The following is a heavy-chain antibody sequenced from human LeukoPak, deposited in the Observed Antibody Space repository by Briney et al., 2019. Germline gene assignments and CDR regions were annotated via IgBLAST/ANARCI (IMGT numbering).Heavy chain of an antibody. CDR2: ISSKSNYI. Sequence: GGSLRLSCVVSGFTFGSYSMNWVRQAPGKGLEWVSSISSKSNYIYYADSLKGRFTISRDNAKNSLYLQMNSLRAEDTAVYYCAREQGMATIDYWGQGTLVTVSS. CDR3: AREQGMATIDY. CDR1: GFTFGSYS. V-gene: IGHV3-21*01. J-gene: IGHJ4*02. D-gene: IGHD5-24*01.